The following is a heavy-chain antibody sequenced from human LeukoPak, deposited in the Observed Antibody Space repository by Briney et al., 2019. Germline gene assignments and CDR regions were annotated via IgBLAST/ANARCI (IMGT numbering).Heavy chain of an antibody. CDR2: IYHSGST. D-gene: IGHD4-17*01. V-gene: IGHV4-4*02. CDR3: ARSNYGDYLFDY. CDR1: GGSIISTNW. J-gene: IGHJ4*02. Sequence: KPSETLSLTCAVSGGSIISTNWWSWVRQPPGKGLEWIGEIYHSGSTNYNPSPKSRVTISVDNSKNQFSLNLSSVTAADTAVYYCARSNYGDYLFDYWGQGTLVTVSS.